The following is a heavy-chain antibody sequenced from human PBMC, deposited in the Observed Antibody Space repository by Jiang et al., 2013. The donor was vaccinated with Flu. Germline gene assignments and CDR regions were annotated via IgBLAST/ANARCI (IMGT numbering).Heavy chain of an antibody. CDR2: GGST. J-gene: IGHJ3*02. Sequence: GGSTYYADSVKGRFTISRDNSKNTLYLQMNSLRAEDTAVYYCAKDLITMIVVADGTFDIWGQGTMVTVSS. V-gene: IGHV3-23*01. CDR3: AKDLITMIVVADGTFDI. D-gene: IGHD3-22*01.